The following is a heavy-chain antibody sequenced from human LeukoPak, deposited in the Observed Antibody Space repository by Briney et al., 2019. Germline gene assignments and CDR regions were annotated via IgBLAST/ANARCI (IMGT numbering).Heavy chain of an antibody. CDR2: ISYDGSNK. CDR3: AKDSLPGVWSGYLDY. Sequence: GGSLRLSCAASGFTFSSYGMHWVRQAPGKGLEWVAVISYDGSNKYYADSVKGRFTTSRDNSKNTLYLQMNSLRAEDTAVYYCAKDSLPGVWSGYLDYWGQGTLVTVSS. CDR1: GFTFSSYG. J-gene: IGHJ4*02. D-gene: IGHD3-3*01. V-gene: IGHV3-30*18.